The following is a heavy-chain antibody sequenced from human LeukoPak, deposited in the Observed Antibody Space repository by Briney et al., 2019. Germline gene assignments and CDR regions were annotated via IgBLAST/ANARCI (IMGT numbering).Heavy chain of an antibody. V-gene: IGHV3-49*03. D-gene: IGHD6-19*01. CDR1: GFTFGDYL. J-gene: IGHJ4*02. CDR2: ISGGTT. CDR3: SRGSGWLSVY. Sequence: PGGSLRLSCTASGFTFGDYLMSWFRQAPGKGLEWIGFISGGTTEYAASVKGRFTISRDDSTSIAYLQMNSLTTEDTAVYFCSRGSGWLSVYWGQGTLVTFSS.